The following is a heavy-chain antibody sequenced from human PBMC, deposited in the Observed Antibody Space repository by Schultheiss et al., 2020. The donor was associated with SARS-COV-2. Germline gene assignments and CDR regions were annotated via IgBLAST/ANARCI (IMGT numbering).Heavy chain of an antibody. D-gene: IGHD6-19*01. CDR1: GGSISSGGYY. CDR2: IYYSGST. V-gene: IGHV4-31*03. Sequence: SETLSLTCTVSGGSISSGGYYWSWIRQHPGKGLEWIGYIYYSGSTYYNPSLKSRVTISVDTSKNQFSLKLSSVTAADTAVYYCARGYSGWRSEWFDPWGQGTLVTVSS. CDR3: ARGYSGWRSEWFDP. J-gene: IGHJ5*02.